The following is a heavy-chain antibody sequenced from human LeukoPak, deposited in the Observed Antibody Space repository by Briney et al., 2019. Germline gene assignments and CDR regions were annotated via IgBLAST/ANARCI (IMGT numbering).Heavy chain of an antibody. Sequence: ASVKVSCKASGYTFTGYYMHWMRQAPGQGLEWMGWINPNSGGTNYAQKFQGRVTMTRDTSISTAYMELSRLRSDDTAVYYCARAGGYGDYSNWFDPWGQGTLVTVSS. CDR3: ARAGGYGDYSNWFDP. V-gene: IGHV1-2*02. J-gene: IGHJ5*02. CDR2: INPNSGGT. CDR1: GYTFTGYY. D-gene: IGHD4-17*01.